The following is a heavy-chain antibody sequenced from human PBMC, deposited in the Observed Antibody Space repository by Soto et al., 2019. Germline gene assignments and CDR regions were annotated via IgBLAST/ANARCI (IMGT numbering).Heavy chain of an antibody. Sequence: EVQLVESGGGLVQPGGSLRLSCAASGFIFSSYSMNWVRQAPGKGLEWVSYISSSSSYTNYADSVKGRFTISRDNAKNSLYLQMNSLRAEDTAVYYCARGGYHGSGTYRYDYWGQGTLVTVSS. V-gene: IGHV3-48*04. J-gene: IGHJ4*02. CDR3: ARGGYHGSGTYRYDY. CDR2: ISSSSSYT. CDR1: GFIFSSYS. D-gene: IGHD3-10*01.